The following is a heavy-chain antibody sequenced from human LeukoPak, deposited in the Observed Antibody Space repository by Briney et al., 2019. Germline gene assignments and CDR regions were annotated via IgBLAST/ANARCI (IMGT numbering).Heavy chain of an antibody. V-gene: IGHV1-69*05. D-gene: IGHD3-3*01. CDR1: GGTFSSYA. Sequence: SVKVSCKASGGTFSSYAISWVRQAPGQGLEWMGGIIPIFGTANYAQKLQGRVTMTTDTSTSTAYMELRSLRSDDTAVYYCARVVDYDFWSGTSYYYYYMDVWGKGTTVTVSS. CDR3: ARVVDYDFWSGTSYYYYYMDV. CDR2: IIPIFGTA. J-gene: IGHJ6*03.